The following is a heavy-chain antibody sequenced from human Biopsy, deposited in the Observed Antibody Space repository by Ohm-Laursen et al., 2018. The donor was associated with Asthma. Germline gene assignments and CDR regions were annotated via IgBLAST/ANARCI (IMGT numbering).Heavy chain of an antibody. J-gene: IGHJ5*02. V-gene: IGHV1-2*05. CDR3: ERDRGYCSGGTCPSWFDP. CDR2: INPNSGAT. D-gene: IGHD2-15*01. Sequence: SVKVSCKASGYIFTEYSMNWVRQAPGQGLEWMGRINPNSGATKYAQQFKGRVTVTRDTSISTAFMELSRLRSDDTDVYYCERDRGYCSGGTCPSWFDPWGQGTLVIVSS. CDR1: GYIFTEYS.